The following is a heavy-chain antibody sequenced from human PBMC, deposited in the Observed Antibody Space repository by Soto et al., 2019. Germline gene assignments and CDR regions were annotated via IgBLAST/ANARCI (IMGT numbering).Heavy chain of an antibody. V-gene: IGHV4-34*01. J-gene: IGHJ6*03. CDR3: AREIIAAAVTYTYYMDV. CDR1: GGSFSGYY. D-gene: IGHD6-13*01. Sequence: SETLSLTCAVYGGSFSGYYWSWIRQPPGKGLEWIGEINHSGSTNYNPSLKSRVTISVDTSKNQFSLKLSSVTAADTAVYYCAREIIAAAVTYTYYMDVWGKGTTVTVSS. CDR2: INHSGST.